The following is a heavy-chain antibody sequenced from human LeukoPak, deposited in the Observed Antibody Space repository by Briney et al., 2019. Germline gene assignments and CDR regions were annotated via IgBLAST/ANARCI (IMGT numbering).Heavy chain of an antibody. D-gene: IGHD2-15*01. CDR3: ARDLVKWSPIDLCDY. CDR2: ISYDGSNK. CDR1: GFTFSSYA. J-gene: IGHJ4*02. V-gene: IGHV3-30*04. Sequence: GGSLRLSCAASGFTFSSYAMHWVRQAPGKGLEWVAVISYDGSNKYYADSVKGRFTISRDNSKNTLYLQMNSLRAEDTAVYYCARDLVKWSPIDLCDYWDQGTLVTVSS.